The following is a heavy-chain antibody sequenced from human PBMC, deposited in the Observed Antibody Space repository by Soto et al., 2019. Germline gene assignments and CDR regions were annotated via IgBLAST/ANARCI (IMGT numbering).Heavy chain of an antibody. CDR3: ARVGIAASGGMDV. Sequence: SETLSLTCAVSGGSISSGGYSWSWIRQPPGKGLEWIGYIYHSGSTYYNPSLKSRVTISVDRSKSQFSLKLSSVTAADTAVYYCARVGIAASGGMDVWGQGTTVTVSS. J-gene: IGHJ6*02. CDR1: GGSISSGGYS. CDR2: IYHSGST. V-gene: IGHV4-30-2*01. D-gene: IGHD6-13*01.